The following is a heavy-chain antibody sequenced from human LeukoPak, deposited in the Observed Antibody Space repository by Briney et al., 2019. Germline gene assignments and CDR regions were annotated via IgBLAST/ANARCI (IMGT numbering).Heavy chain of an antibody. CDR2: IYSGDKT. Sequence: PGGSLRLSCAASGFTVSNNYMSWVRQAPGKGLEWVSVIYSGDKTYYVESVKGRFTISRDNSNNTLFLQMNRLRPEDTAVYYCAGRRVLDASFDYWGQGTLVTVSS. CDR1: GFTVSNNY. CDR3: AGRRVLDASFDY. D-gene: IGHD3-16*01. J-gene: IGHJ4*02. V-gene: IGHV3-66*02.